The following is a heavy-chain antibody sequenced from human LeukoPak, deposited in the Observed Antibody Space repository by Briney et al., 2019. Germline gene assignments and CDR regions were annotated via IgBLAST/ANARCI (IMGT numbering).Heavy chain of an antibody. J-gene: IGHJ4*02. CDR1: GASISSAGYH. D-gene: IGHD3/OR15-3a*01. CDR3: ARVPPGGRVLWTVSPDY. Sequence: SETLSLTCTVSGASISSAGYHWSWIRQFPGKGLEWIGYIYYNGSPFYNPSLQSRLALSLDTSKNHISLKLSSVTAADTAVYYCARVPPGGRVLWTVSPDYWGQGTLVTVSS. V-gene: IGHV4-31*03. CDR2: IYYNGSP.